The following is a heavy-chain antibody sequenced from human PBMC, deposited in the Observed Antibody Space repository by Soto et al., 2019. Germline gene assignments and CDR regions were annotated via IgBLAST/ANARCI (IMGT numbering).Heavy chain of an antibody. CDR2: ISGSGGST. CDR1: GFTFSSYA. V-gene: IGHV3-23*01. D-gene: IGHD3-16*01. CDR3: AKDDTDYRIRSYGMDV. J-gene: IGHJ6*02. Sequence: EVQLLESGGGLVQPGGSLRLSCAASGFTFSSYAMSWVRQAPGKGLEWVSAISGSGGSTYYADSVKGRFTISRDNSMNKLYMQMNSLRAEATAVDYCAKDDTDYRIRSYGMDVWGQGTTVTVSS.